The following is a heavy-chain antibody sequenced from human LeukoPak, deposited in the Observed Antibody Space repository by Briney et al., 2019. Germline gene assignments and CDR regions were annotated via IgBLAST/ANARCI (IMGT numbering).Heavy chain of an antibody. CDR2: IYYSGST. D-gene: IGHD2-2*01. CDR1: SGSINDYY. Sequence: KPSETLSLTCIGSSGSINDYYWSWIRQPPGKGLEWIGYIYYSGSTSYNPSLKSRATISVDTSKNHLSLKLSSVTAADTAVYYCASVHNSRTYWFDPWGQGTLVTVSS. J-gene: IGHJ5*02. CDR3: ASVHNSRTYWFDP. V-gene: IGHV4-59*01.